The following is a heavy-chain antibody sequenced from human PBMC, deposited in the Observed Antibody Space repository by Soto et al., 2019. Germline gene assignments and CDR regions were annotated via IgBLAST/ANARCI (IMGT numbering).Heavy chain of an antibody. J-gene: IGHJ4*02. Sequence: PAETLSLTCSVSGVSVSDKTYYWSWIRQPPGKRVEGIGYVYYSGTSNYNPSLKSRVTISVDLSKNRFSLRLSSVNPPDTALYYCATTTAVPNTLRSRSFFDYWGQGPLVTVSS. CDR3: ATTTAVPNTLRSRSFFDY. V-gene: IGHV4-61*01. D-gene: IGHD4-17*01. CDR2: VYYSGTS. CDR1: GVSVSDKTYY.